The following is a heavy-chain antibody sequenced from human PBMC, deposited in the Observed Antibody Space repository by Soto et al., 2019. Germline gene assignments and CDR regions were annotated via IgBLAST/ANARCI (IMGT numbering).Heavy chain of an antibody. D-gene: IGHD6-25*01. CDR1: GDSFTKYA. Sequence: ASVKVSCKASGDSFTKYAISWVRQATGQGLEWVGWMNPSNGNAGYAQNFRGRVTMTRNTSISTAYMELSGLKYEDTAVYYCARRKERSGPHYFDYWGQGTLVTVSS. CDR3: ARRKERSGPHYFDY. J-gene: IGHJ4*02. V-gene: IGHV1-8*01. CDR2: MNPSNGNA.